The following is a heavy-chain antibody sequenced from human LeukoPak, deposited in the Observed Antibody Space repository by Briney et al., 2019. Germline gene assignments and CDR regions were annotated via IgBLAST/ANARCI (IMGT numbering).Heavy chain of an antibody. CDR2: IFHSGIT. CDR3: TAFVWGHNWFDP. Sequence: SETLSLTCTVSGGSITTHYWNWIRQPPGKGLEWIEYIFHSGITNYNPSLKSRVTISVDRSRNQFSLKLTSVTAADTAVYYCTAFVWGHNWFDPWGQGTLVTVSS. J-gene: IGHJ5*02. V-gene: IGHV4-59*11. D-gene: IGHD3-16*01. CDR1: GGSITTHY.